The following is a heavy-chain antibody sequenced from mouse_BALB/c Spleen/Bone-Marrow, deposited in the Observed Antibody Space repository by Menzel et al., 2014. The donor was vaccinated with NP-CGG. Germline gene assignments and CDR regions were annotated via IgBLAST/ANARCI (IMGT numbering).Heavy chain of an antibody. CDR1: GYTFTYYT. D-gene: IGHD2-2*01. CDR2: INPNSDYT. CDR3: AREVYGSWFAY. Sequence: QVQLQQSGAELARPGASVKMSCKASGYTFTYYTMYWVKQRPGQGLEWIGYINPNSDYTNYNQKFEDKATLTADKSSSTAYMQLSSLTSEDSAVYYCAREVYGSWFAYWGQGTLVTVSA. V-gene: IGHV1-4*01. J-gene: IGHJ3*01.